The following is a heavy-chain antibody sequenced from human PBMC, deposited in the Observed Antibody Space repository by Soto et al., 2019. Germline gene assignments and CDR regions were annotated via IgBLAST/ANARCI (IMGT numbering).Heavy chain of an antibody. Sequence: QVQLVDSGGGVVQPGRSLRLSCAASGFTFSHYGIHWLRQAPGKGLEWLAVISYDGSNKHYADSVKGRFTVARDHSKNTLYLQMNCLRAVDTAVDFCARYSGKYQGPIDYWGQGTLVTVSS. CDR3: ARYSGKYQGPIDY. J-gene: IGHJ4*02. CDR2: ISYDGSNK. CDR1: GFTFSHYG. D-gene: IGHD1-26*01. V-gene: IGHV3-30*03.